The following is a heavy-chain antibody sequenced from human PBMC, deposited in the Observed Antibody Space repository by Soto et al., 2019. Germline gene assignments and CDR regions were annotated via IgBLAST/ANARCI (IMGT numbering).Heavy chain of an antibody. D-gene: IGHD2-15*01. CDR2: VIPIFGTT. CDR1: GGTFSTYS. J-gene: IGHJ6*02. V-gene: IGHV1-69*01. CDR3: ARAPPYCPGGRCYSGHHYYYYVMDV. Sequence: QVQLVQSGAEVKKPGSSVKVSCKASGGTFSTYSISWVRQAPGQGLEWMGGVIPIFGTTNYAQQLQGRVTITADESTNTAYLELSSLRSEDTAVYYCARAPPYCPGGRCYSGHHYYYYVMDVWCQGTTVTVSS.